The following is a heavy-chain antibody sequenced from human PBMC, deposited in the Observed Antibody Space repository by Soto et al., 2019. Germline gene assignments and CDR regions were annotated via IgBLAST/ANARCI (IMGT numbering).Heavy chain of an antibody. CDR2: MYHSGNT. CDR1: GGSISSGDYY. V-gene: IGHV4-30-4*01. J-gene: IGHJ4*02. CDR3: ARAPRPAPIRRGFDY. Sequence: PSETLSLTCTVSGGSISSGDYYWIWIRQPPGKGLEWIGYMYHSGNTYYNPSLNSRISISVDTSKNQFSLKLSSVTAADTAVYFCARAPRPAPIRRGFDYWGQGTLVTVSS. D-gene: IGHD2-2*02.